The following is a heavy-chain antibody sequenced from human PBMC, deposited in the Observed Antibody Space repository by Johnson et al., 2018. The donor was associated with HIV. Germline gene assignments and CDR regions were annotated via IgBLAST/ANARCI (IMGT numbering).Heavy chain of an antibody. V-gene: IGHV3-30*02. CDR1: GFTFSSYG. Sequence: VQLVESGGGVVQPGGSLRLSCAASGFTFSSYGMHWVRPAPGKGLEWVAFIRYDGSNKYYADSVKGRLTIPRDNSKNTLYLQLNSLRAEDTAVYYCGPTRYTSGWPEGFAFWGRGTMVAVSS. J-gene: IGHJ3*01. CDR2: IRYDGSNK. D-gene: IGHD6-19*01. CDR3: GPTRYTSGWPEGFAF.